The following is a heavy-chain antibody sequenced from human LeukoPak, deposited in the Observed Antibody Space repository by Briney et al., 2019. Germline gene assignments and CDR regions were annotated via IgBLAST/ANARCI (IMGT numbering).Heavy chain of an antibody. CDR2: ISGSGGST. V-gene: IGHV3-23*01. CDR3: AKVSTRGDY. Sequence: PGGSLRLTCAASGFTFSSYAMHWVRQAPGKGLEWVSAISGSGGSTYYADSVKGRFTISRDNSKNTLYLQMNSLGAEDTAVYYCAKVSTRGDYWGQGTLVTVSS. J-gene: IGHJ4*02. D-gene: IGHD3-10*01. CDR1: GFTFSSYA.